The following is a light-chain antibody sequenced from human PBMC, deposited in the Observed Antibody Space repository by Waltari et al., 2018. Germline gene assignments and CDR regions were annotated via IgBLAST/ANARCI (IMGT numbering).Light chain of an antibody. CDR3: QQLNAYPPYS. CDR2: GAS. J-gene: IGKJ2*03. V-gene: IGKV1-9*01. CDR1: QGICTY. Sequence: DIQLTQSPSFLCTFVGDRVTITCRASQGICTYLAWYQHKPGKAPKLLIYGASTLRSGVPSRFSGSGSGTEFTLTISSLQPEDFATYYCQQLNAYPPYSFGQGTKLEIK.